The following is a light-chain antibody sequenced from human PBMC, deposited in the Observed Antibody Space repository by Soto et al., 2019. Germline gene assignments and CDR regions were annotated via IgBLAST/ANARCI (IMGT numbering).Light chain of an antibody. Sequence: EIVMTQSPATLSVSPGERATLSCRASQGIKYYVAWFQHKPGQAPRLLIYGASTRATAIPARFSGSGSGTEFTLSISSLQSEDFAVYYCQQYNTWPRTFGQGTKVDIK. CDR3: QQYNTWPRT. J-gene: IGKJ1*01. CDR2: GAS. CDR1: QGIKYY. V-gene: IGKV3-15*01.